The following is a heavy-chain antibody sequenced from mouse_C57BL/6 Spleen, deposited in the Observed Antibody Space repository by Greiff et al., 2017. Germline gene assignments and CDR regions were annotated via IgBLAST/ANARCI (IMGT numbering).Heavy chain of an antibody. J-gene: IGHJ4*01. Sequence: DVQLQESGGGLVQPGGSLKLSCAASGFTFSDYGMAWVRQAPRKGPEWVAFISNLAYSIYYADTVTGRFPISRENAKNTLYLEMSSLRSEDTAMYYCARRDYDDAMDYWGQGTSVTVSS. V-gene: IGHV5-15*04. CDR2: ISNLAYSI. CDR1: GFTFSDYG. CDR3: ARRDYDDAMDY. D-gene: IGHD2-4*01.